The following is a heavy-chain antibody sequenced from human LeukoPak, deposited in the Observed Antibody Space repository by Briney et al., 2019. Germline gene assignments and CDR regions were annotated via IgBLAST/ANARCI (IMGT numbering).Heavy chain of an antibody. J-gene: IGHJ4*02. CDR1: GFTFSSYS. CDR2: ISSSSSYI. Sequence: GGSLRLSCAASGFTFSSYSMNWVRQAPGKGLEWVSSISSSSSYIYYADSVKGRFTISRDNAKNSLYLQMNSLRAEDTAVYYCAKDDLGYCSSTSCSFDYWGQGTLVTVSS. CDR3: AKDDLGYCSSTSCSFDY. D-gene: IGHD2-2*01. V-gene: IGHV3-21*01.